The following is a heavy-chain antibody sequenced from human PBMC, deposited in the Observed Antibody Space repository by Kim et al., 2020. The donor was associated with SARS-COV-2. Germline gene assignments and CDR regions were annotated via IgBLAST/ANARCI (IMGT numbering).Heavy chain of an antibody. CDR3: AADRYNWTYWFDP. Sequence: AQKFQERVTITRDMSTSTAYMELSSLRSEDTAVYYCAADRYNWTYWFDPWGQGTLVTVSS. J-gene: IGHJ5*02. D-gene: IGHD1-20*01. V-gene: IGHV1-58*01.